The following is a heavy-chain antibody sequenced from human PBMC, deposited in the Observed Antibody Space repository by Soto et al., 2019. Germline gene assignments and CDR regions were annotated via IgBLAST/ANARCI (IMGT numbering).Heavy chain of an antibody. D-gene: IGHD3-16*02. CDR3: ARFGTYYDYVWGSYRYTDYYYGMDV. Sequence: SVKVSFTASGSTFTSYGISLVRQAPGQGLEWMGGIIPIFGTANYAQKFQGRVTITADKSTSTAYMELSSLRSEDTAVYYCARFGTYYDYVWGSYRYTDYYYGMDVWGQGTTVNVSS. CDR1: GSTFTSYG. V-gene: IGHV1-69*06. CDR2: IIPIFGTA. J-gene: IGHJ6*02.